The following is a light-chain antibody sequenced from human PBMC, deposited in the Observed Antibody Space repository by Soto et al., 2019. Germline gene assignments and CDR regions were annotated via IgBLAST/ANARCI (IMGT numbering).Light chain of an antibody. CDR3: SSYTSSSTPYV. CDR1: SSDVGGYNY. J-gene: IGLJ1*01. V-gene: IGLV2-14*01. Sequence: QSVLTQPASVSGSPGQSITISCTGTSSDVGGYNYVSWYQQHPAKAPKLMIYDVSNRPSGVSNRFSGSKSGNTASLTISGLQAEDEADYYCSSYTSSSTPYVFGTGTKVTAL. CDR2: DVS.